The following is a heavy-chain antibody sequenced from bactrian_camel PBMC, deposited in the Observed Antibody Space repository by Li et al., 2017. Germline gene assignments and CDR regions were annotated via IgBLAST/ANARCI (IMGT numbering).Heavy chain of an antibody. V-gene: IGHV3S9*01. D-gene: IGHD6*01. Sequence: HVQLVESGGGSVESGGSLRLSCVDSGYTYSRYCMGYFRQAPGKEREGVAAVLTDGTTYYRDSVKGRFTISQDKAKNTVYLQMDSLKPEDTAMYFCVLVPYSCQTWSWAWPRDWGQGTQVTVS. CDR3: VLVPYSCQTWSWAWPRD. CDR2: VLTDGTT. J-gene: IGHJ4*01. CDR1: GYTYSRYC.